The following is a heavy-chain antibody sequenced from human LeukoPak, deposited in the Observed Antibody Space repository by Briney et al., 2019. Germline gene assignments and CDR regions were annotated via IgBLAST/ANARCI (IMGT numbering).Heavy chain of an antibody. CDR2: ISYDGSNK. Sequence: GRSLRLSYAASGFTFSSYNMHWVRQAPGKGLEWVAVISYDGSNKYYAESVKGRFNISSDNSKNTQYLQMNSLTPDDTAVYFCARDPSKVVVPGYFESWGQGNLVTVSS. CDR3: ARDPSKVVVPGYFES. D-gene: IGHD2-15*01. J-gene: IGHJ4*02. V-gene: IGHV3-30-3*01. CDR1: GFTFSSYN.